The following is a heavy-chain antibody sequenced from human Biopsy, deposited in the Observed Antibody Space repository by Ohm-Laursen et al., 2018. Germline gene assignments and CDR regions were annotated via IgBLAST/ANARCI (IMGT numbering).Heavy chain of an antibody. V-gene: IGHV3-11*04. J-gene: IGHJ5*01. CDR3: ATELLPPGVGGPWLDS. D-gene: IGHD3-10*01. Sequence: SLRLSCAAPGFIFSDYYMSWIRQAPGKGLEWVSNINSVGTIYYADSVRGRFTISRDNAKNSLYLQMNSLRAADTAIYFCATELLPPGVGGPWLDSWGQGTPVTVSS. CDR1: GFIFSDYY. CDR2: INSVGTI.